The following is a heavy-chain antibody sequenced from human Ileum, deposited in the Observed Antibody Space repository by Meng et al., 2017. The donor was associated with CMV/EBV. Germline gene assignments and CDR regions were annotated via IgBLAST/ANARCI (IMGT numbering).Heavy chain of an antibody. D-gene: IGHD3-9*01. CDR3: VRRPGYFDSYGPT. V-gene: IGHV2-5*01. Sequence: SWFSLNTDGVAVAWICQPPGKALEWLALIYWNDDKRYSPSLKSRLTITKDTSKSQLVLTMTNMDPVDTATYYCVRRPGYFDSYGPTWGQGTLVTVSS. J-gene: IGHJ5*02. CDR2: IYWNDDK. CDR1: WFSLNTDGVA.